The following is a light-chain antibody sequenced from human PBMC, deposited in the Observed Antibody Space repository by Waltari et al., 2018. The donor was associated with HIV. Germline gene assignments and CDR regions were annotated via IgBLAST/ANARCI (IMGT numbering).Light chain of an antibody. Sequence: DIQMTQSPSSLSASVGDRVTITCRASQGINNYLAWFRQRSGKAPESLITAASSLRGGVPSKFSGSGSGTDFTLTISSLQPEDFATYYCLQYNSYPRTFGQGTKLEIQ. J-gene: IGKJ2*01. CDR1: QGINNY. CDR3: LQYNSYPRT. V-gene: IGKV1-16*02. CDR2: AAS.